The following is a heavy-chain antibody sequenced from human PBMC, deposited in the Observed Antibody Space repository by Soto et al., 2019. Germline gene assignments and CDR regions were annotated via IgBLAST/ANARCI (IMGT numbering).Heavy chain of an antibody. CDR2: IWYDGSHQ. J-gene: IGHJ4*02. D-gene: IGHD3-22*01. CDR3: ARDADTSGHYSYFDY. CDR1: GFTFSNYG. Sequence: QVQLVDSGGGVVQPGMSLRLSCAASGFTFSNYGMHWVRQAPGKGLEWVAVIWYDGSHQYYADSVKGRFTISRDSSKNTVYLQMNNRRVDDTAVYYSARDADTSGHYSYFDYWGQGSVVPVSS. V-gene: IGHV3-33*01.